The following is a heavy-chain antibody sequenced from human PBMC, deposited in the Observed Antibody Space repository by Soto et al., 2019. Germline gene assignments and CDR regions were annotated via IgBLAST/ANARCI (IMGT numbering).Heavy chain of an antibody. CDR1: GFNFRSHS. CDR3: ARDIVSTTETY. Sequence: EVQLVESGGGLVKPGGSLRLSCVVSGFNFRSHSMNWVRQAPGKGLEWVSSISSGSSYIYYADSVRGRFTVSRDNGKNSLYLQMNGLRAVDTAVYYCARDIVSTTETYWGQGTLVTVSS. V-gene: IGHV3-21*01. D-gene: IGHD5-12*01. CDR2: ISSGSSYI. J-gene: IGHJ4*02.